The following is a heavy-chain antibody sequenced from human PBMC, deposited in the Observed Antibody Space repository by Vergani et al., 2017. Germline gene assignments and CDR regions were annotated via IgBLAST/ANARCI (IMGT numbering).Heavy chain of an antibody. CDR1: GYTLTSYG. V-gene: IGHV1-18*04. J-gene: IGHJ4*02. D-gene: IGHD6-19*01. CDR3: ARDRRAVAGVFDY. Sequence: QVQLVQSGAEVKKPGASVKVSCKASGYTLTSYGISWVRQAPGQGLEWMGWISAYNGNTNYAQKLQGRVTMTTDTATRTAYMELRCLRSDDTAVYYCARDRRAVAGVFDYWGQGTLVTVSS. CDR2: ISAYNGNT.